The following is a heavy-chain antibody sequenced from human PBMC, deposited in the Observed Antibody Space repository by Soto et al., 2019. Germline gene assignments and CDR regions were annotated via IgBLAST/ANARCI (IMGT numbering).Heavy chain of an antibody. CDR3: ATSYLAYYYYYGMDV. CDR1: GYTLTELS. CDR2: FDPEDGET. V-gene: IGHV1-24*01. Sequence: ASVKVSCTVSGYTLTELSMHWVRQAPGKGLEWMGGFDPEDGETIYAQKFQGRVTMTEDTSTDTAYMELSSLRSEDTAVYYCATSYLAYYYYYGMDVWGQGTTVTVSS. J-gene: IGHJ6*02.